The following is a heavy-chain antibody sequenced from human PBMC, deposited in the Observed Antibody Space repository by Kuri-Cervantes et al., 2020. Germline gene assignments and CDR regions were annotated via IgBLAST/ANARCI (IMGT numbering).Heavy chain of an antibody. CDR2: INPSGGST. Sequence: ASVKVSCKASGYTFTNYYMHWVRQAPGQGLEWMGIINPSGGSTSYAQKFQGRVTMTTDTSTSTAYMELRSLRSDDTAVYYCARGAKRITIFGVVIRSNWFDPWGQGTLVTVSS. V-gene: IGHV1-46*01. D-gene: IGHD3-3*01. CDR1: GYTFTNYY. CDR3: ARGAKRITIFGVVIRSNWFDP. J-gene: IGHJ5*02.